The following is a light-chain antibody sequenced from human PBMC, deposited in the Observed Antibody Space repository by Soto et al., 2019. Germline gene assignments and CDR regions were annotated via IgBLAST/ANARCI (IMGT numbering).Light chain of an antibody. CDR3: QSYGNNNQV. J-gene: IGLJ3*02. CDR2: ENN. CDR1: GGSIATNY. V-gene: IGLV6-57*02. Sequence: NFMLTQPHSVSESPGKTVTISCTGSGGSIATNYVQWYQQRPGSAPTTMISENNRRPSGVPDRFSGSIDSSSNSASLTISGLKTEDEADYYCQSYGNNNQVFGGGTKVTVL.